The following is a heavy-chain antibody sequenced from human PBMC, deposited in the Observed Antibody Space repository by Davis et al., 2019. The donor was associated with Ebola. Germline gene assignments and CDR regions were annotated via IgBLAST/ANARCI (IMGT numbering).Heavy chain of an antibody. CDR1: GITFTTYD. V-gene: IGHV1-8*01. Sequence: ASVKVSCKASGITFTTYDINWVRQATGQGLEWMGWMNPNSGNTGYAQKFQGRVTMTRNPSISTAYMELNSLRSEDTAVYYCARDLWTEGTVYGMDVWGQGTTVTVFS. CDR2: MNPNSGNT. J-gene: IGHJ6*02. D-gene: IGHD1-1*01. CDR3: ARDLWTEGTVYGMDV.